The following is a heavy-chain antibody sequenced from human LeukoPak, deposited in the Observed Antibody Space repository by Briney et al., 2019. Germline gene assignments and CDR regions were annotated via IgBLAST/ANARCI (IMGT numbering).Heavy chain of an antibody. Sequence: GGSLRLSCAASGFTFSDYYMSWIRQAPGRGLEWVSLISSSGSTIYYADSVKGRFTISRDNAKNSLYLQMNSLRAEDTAVYYCARALTTVVTPGFDYWGQGTLVTVSS. CDR2: ISSSGSTI. CDR1: GFTFSDYY. V-gene: IGHV3-11*01. CDR3: ARALTTVVTPGFDY. D-gene: IGHD4-23*01. J-gene: IGHJ4*02.